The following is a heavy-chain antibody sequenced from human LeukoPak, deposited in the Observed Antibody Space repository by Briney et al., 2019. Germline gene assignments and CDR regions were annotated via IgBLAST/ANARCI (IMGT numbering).Heavy chain of an antibody. Sequence: GASVKVSCKASGYTFTGYYIHWVRQAPGQGLEWMGWINPNSGGTNYAQKFQGRVTMTRDTSISTAYMELSRLRSDDTAVYYCARRYYDSSGYYWGFDYWGQGTLVTVSS. CDR2: INPNSGGT. D-gene: IGHD3-22*01. CDR3: ARRYYDSSGYYWGFDY. CDR1: GYTFTGYY. J-gene: IGHJ4*02. V-gene: IGHV1-2*02.